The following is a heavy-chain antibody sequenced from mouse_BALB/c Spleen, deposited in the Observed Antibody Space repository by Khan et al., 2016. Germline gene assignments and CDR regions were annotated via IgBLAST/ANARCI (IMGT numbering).Heavy chain of an antibody. CDR1: GFNIKDTY. CDR3: ARSSYGYDAVDY. V-gene: IGHV14-3*02. J-gene: IGHJ4*01. Sequence: VQLQQSGAELVKPAASVKLSCTASGFNIKDTYIYWVKQRPEQGLEWIGRIDPANGKTKYDPKFQGKATITADTSSNTAYLQLSSLTSEDTAVYYCARSSYGYDAVDYWGQGTSVTVSS. CDR2: IDPANGKT. D-gene: IGHD1-1*02.